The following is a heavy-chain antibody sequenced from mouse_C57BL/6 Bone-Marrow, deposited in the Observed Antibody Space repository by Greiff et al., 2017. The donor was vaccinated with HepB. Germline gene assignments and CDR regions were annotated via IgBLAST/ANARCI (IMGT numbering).Heavy chain of an antibody. D-gene: IGHD2-4*01. J-gene: IGHJ3*01. CDR3: ARAYYDDGGFAY. Sequence: QVQLQQPGAELVKPGASVKMSCKASGYTFTSYWITWVKQRPGQGLEWIGDIYPGSGSTNYNEKFKSKATLTVATSSSTAYMQLSSLTSEDSAVYYCARAYYDDGGFAYWAKGLWSLSLQ. CDR2: IYPGSGST. V-gene: IGHV1-55*01. CDR1: GYTFTSYW.